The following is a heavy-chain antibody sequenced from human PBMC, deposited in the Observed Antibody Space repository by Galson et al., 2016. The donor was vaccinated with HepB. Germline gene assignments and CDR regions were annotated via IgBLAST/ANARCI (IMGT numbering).Heavy chain of an antibody. CDR3: ARDGEYYYGSGSYAET. CDR1: GFTLSSYW. D-gene: IGHD3-10*01. V-gene: IGHV3-74*01. J-gene: IGHJ5*02. Sequence: SLRLSCAASGFTLSSYWMSWVRQAPGKGLVWVSHITIDGSTTTYADSVKGRFTISRDDAKNTLYLQMNSLRAEDTAVYYCARDGEYYYGSGSYAETWGQGTLVTVSS. CDR2: ITIDGSTT.